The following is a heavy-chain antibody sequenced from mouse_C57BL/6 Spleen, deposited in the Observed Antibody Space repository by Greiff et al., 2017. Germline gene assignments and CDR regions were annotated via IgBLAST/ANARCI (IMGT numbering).Heavy chain of an antibody. CDR3: ASPDYYDYCEWFAY. J-gene: IGHJ3*01. Sequence: EVQLVESVAELVRPGASVKLSCTASGFNIKNTYMHWVKQRPEQGLEWIGRIDPANGNTKYAPKFPGKATITADTSSNTAYLQLSGLTSEDTAIYYCASPDYYDYCEWFAYWGQKALVTVSA. CDR2: IDPANGNT. V-gene: IGHV14-3*01. D-gene: IGHD2-4*01. CDR1: GFNIKNTY.